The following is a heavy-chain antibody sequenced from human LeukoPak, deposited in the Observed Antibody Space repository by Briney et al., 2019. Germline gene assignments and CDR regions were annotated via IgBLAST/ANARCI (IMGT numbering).Heavy chain of an antibody. CDR2: IYYSGST. Sequence: SETLSLTCTVSGGSISSYYWSWIRQPPGKGLEWIGYIYYSGSTNYNPSLKSRVTISVDTSKNQFSLKLSSVTAADTAVYYCAREDLTVKRGFDPWGQGTLVTVSS. CDR1: GGSISSYY. CDR3: AREDLTVKRGFDP. J-gene: IGHJ5*02. V-gene: IGHV4-59*01. D-gene: IGHD3/OR15-3a*01.